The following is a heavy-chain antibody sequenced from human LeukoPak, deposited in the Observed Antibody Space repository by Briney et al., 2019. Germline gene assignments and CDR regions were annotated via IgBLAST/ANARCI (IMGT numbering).Heavy chain of an antibody. D-gene: IGHD6-19*01. V-gene: IGHV4-39*01. Sequence: PSETLSLTCTVSGGSISSSSYYWGWIRQPPGKGLEWIGSIYYSGSTYYNPSLKSRVTISVDTSKNQFSLKLSSETAADTAVYYCARPGYSSGWYVGWFDPWGQGTLVTVSS. CDR2: IYYSGST. CDR1: GGSISSSSYY. J-gene: IGHJ5*02. CDR3: ARPGYSSGWYVGWFDP.